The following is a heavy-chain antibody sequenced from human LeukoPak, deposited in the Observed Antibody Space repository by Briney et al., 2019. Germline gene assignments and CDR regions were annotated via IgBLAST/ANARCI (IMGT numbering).Heavy chain of an antibody. CDR1: GFSETYE. Sequence: GGSLRLSCVASGFSETYEMNWVRQAPGKGLEWVSSISSSSSYIYYADSVKGRFTISRDNAKNSLYLQMNSLRAEDTAVYYCARKTYGSGNYAIDYWGQGTLVTVSS. V-gene: IGHV3-21*01. D-gene: IGHD3-10*01. J-gene: IGHJ4*02. CDR3: ARKTYGSGNYAIDY. CDR2: ISSSSSYI.